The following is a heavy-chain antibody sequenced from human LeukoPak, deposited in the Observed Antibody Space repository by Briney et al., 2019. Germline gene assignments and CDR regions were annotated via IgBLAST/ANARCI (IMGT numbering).Heavy chain of an antibody. CDR1: RFSFSSYA. V-gene: IGHV3-64*01. CDR2: ISGNGVST. Sequence: GGSLRLSCAASRFSFSSYAMHWVRQAPGKGLEYVSAISGNGVSTDYANSVKGRFTISRDNSKNTLYLQMGSLRAEDMAVYYCARRPDSGSYYVDYWGQGTLVTVSS. J-gene: IGHJ4*02. D-gene: IGHD1-26*01. CDR3: ARRPDSGSYYVDY.